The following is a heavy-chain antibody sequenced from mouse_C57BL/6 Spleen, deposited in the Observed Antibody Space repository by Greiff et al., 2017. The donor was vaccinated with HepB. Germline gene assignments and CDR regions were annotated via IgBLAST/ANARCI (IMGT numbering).Heavy chain of an antibody. Sequence: VQLQQSGPELVKPGASVKISCKASGYAFSSSWMNWVKQRPGKGLEWIGRMYPGDGDTNYNGKFKGKATLTADKSSSTAHMQLSSLTSEDSAVYFCARRELDYWGQGTTLTVSS. CDR2: MYPGDGDT. CDR1: GYAFSSSW. V-gene: IGHV1-82*01. J-gene: IGHJ2*01. CDR3: ARRELDY.